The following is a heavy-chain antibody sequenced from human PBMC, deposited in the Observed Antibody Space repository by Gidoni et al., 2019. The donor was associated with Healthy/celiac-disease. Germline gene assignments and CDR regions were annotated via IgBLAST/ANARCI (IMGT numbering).Heavy chain of an antibody. D-gene: IGHD1-26*01. CDR2: INPSGGST. CDR3: ASGVPSPYSGSYSRAGAFDY. J-gene: IGHJ4*02. Sequence: QVQLVQSGAEVKKPGASVKVSCQASGYTFTSYYMHWVRQASGQWLEWMGIINPSGGSTRYAQKLQCRVTMTRETSTSTGYMELSSLRSEDTAVYYCASGVPSPYSGSYSRAGAFDYWGQGTLVTVSS. V-gene: IGHV1-46*01. CDR1: GYTFTSYY.